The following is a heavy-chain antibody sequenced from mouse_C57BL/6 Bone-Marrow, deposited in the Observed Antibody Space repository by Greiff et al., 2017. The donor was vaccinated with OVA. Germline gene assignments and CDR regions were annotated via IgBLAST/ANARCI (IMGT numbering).Heavy chain of an antibody. CDR3: ARSDYDYDLYAMDY. CDR2: INPSSGYT. Sequence: QVQLKQSGAELARPGASVKMSSKASGYTFTSYTMHWVKQRPGQGLEWIGYINPSSGYTKYNQKFKDKATLTADKSSSTAYMQLSSLTSEDSAVYYCARSDYDYDLYAMDYWGQGTSVTVSS. D-gene: IGHD2-4*01. CDR1: GYTFTSYT. V-gene: IGHV1-4*01. J-gene: IGHJ4*01.